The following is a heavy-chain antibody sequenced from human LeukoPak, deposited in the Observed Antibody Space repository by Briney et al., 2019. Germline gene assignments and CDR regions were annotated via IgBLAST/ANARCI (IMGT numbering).Heavy chain of an antibody. Sequence: GESLKISFKGSGYSFTSYWIGWVRQMPGKGLEWMGIIYPGDSDTRYSPSFQGQVTISADKSISTAYLQWSSLKASDTAMYYCARLPYCGGDCYPNWFDPWGQGTLVTVSS. D-gene: IGHD2-21*02. V-gene: IGHV5-51*01. CDR2: IYPGDSDT. J-gene: IGHJ5*02. CDR1: GYSFTSYW. CDR3: ARLPYCGGDCYPNWFDP.